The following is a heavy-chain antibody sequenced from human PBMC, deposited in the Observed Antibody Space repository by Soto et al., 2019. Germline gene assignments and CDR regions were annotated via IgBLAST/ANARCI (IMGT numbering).Heavy chain of an antibody. J-gene: IGHJ4*02. Sequence: SGGSLRLSCADSGFTFSSAWMSWVRHAPGKGLEWVGRIKSKTDGGTTDYAAPVKGRFTISRDDSKNTLYLQMNSLKTEDPAVYYCTTYDYVWGSANYWGQGTLVTVSS. D-gene: IGHD3-16*01. V-gene: IGHV3-15*01. CDR2: IKSKTDGGTT. CDR1: GFTFSSAW. CDR3: TTYDYVWGSANY.